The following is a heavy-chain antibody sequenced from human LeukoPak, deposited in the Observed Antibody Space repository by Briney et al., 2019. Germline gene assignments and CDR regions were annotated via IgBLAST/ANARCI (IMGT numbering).Heavy chain of an antibody. J-gene: IGHJ4*02. CDR2: IYTSGST. Sequence: SQTLSLTCTVSGGSISSGSYYWSWIRQPAGKGLEWIGRIYTSGSTNYNPSLKSRVTISVDTSKNQFSLKLSSVTAADTAVYYCARGGRITMVRGASFDYWGQGTLVTVSS. CDR3: ARGGRITMVRGASFDY. D-gene: IGHD3-10*01. V-gene: IGHV4-61*02. CDR1: GGSISSGSYY.